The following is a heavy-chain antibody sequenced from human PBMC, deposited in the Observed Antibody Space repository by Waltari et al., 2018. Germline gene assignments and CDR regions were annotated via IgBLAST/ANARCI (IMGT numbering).Heavy chain of an antibody. Sequence: QVQLQESGPGLVKPSETLSLTCTVSGGSISPYPWSWIRQPAGRGLEWIGRFYHSGTTNYNPSLKSRVTMSVDASKNLFSLRLSSVTAADTAVYYCARRYNGYDYSYFDYWGQGTLVTVSS. V-gene: IGHV4-4*07. CDR3: ARRYNGYDYSYFDY. J-gene: IGHJ4*02. D-gene: IGHD5-12*01. CDR2: FYHSGTT. CDR1: GGSISPYP.